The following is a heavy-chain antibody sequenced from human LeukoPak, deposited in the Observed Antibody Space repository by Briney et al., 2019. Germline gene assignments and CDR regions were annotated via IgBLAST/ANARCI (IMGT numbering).Heavy chain of an antibody. V-gene: IGHV4-59*08. J-gene: IGHJ4*02. CDR1: GGSISTYY. CDR3: ARHGGSLGYFDY. Sequence: SETLSLTCSVSGGSISTYYWSWVRQTPGKGLEWIGYVYDSGTTNYNPSLKGRVTISSHTSKNQFSLNLRSVNAADTAIYYCARHGGSLGYFDYWGQGTLVTVSS. D-gene: IGHD4-23*01. CDR2: VYDSGTT.